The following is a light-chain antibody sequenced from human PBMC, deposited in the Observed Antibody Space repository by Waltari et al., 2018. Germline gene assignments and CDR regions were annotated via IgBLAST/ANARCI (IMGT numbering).Light chain of an antibody. Sequence: SYELTQPSSVSVSPGQTARITCSGDVLAKKYARWFQQKPGRAPVLVIYKDTERPSGIPERFSGSTSGTTVTLTISGGQVEDEADYYCFSAADNNQVFGGGTKLTVL. V-gene: IGLV3-27*01. CDR2: KDT. J-gene: IGLJ3*02. CDR3: FSAADNNQV. CDR1: VLAKKY.